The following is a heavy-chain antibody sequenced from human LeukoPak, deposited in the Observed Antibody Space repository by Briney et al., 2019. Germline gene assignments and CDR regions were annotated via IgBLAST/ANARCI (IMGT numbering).Heavy chain of an antibody. V-gene: IGHV1-3*01. CDR2: INAGNGNT. J-gene: IGHJ1*01. D-gene: IGHD6-19*01. CDR1: GYTFTSYG. Sequence: ASVKVSCKASGYTFTSYGISWVRQAPGQGLEWMGWINAGNGNTKYSQKFQGRVTITRDTSASTAYMELSSLRSEDTAVYYCTLGGSLNIAVAGFEYFQHWGQGTLVTVSS. CDR3: TLGGSLNIAVAGFEYFQH.